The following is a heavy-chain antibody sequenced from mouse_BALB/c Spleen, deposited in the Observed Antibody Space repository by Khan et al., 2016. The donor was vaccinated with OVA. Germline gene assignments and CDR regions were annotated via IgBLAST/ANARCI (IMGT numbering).Heavy chain of an antibody. CDR2: ISYSGST. D-gene: IGHD1-1*01. V-gene: IGHV3-2*02. CDR3: ARGNYYGYAMDY. Sequence: EVQLQESGPGLVKPSQSLSLTCTVTGYSITRDYAWNWIRPFPGNKLEWMGYISYSGSTSYNPYLKSRISITRDKSKNQFFLQLNSVTTEDTATYYCARGNYYGYAMDYWGQGTSVTVSS. J-gene: IGHJ4*01. CDR1: GYSITRDYA.